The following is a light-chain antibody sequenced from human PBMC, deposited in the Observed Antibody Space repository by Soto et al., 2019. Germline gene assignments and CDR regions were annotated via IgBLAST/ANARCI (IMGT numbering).Light chain of an antibody. V-gene: IGKV3-15*01. J-gene: IGKJ5*01. CDR3: QQYYDWPIT. CDR1: QSISSS. CDR2: DAS. Sequence: EIVLTQSPGTLSLSPGERATISCLASQSISSSLAWYQQKPGQAPRLLIYDASTRATGIPASFSGSGSGTEFTLTISSLQSEDFAVYYCQQYYDWPITFGQGTRLEIK.